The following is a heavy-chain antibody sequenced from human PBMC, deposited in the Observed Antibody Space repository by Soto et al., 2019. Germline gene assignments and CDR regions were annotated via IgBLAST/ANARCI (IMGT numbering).Heavy chain of an antibody. D-gene: IGHD1-1*01. CDR1: GYTFTSYG. CDR3: ARDRGSSGLQRPTV. Sequence: QVQLVQSEAEVKKPGASVKVSCKASGYTFTSYGISWVRQAPGQGLEWMGWISAYNGNTNYAQKLQGRVTMTTDTSTSTDYMELRSLRSDDTAVYYCARDRGSSGLQRPTVWGQGTLVTVSS. CDR2: ISAYNGNT. J-gene: IGHJ4*02. V-gene: IGHV1-18*01.